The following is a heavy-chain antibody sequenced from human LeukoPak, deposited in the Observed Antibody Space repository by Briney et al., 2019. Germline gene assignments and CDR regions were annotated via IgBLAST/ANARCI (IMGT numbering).Heavy chain of an antibody. D-gene: IGHD3-10*01. J-gene: IGHJ2*01. Sequence: SQTLSLTCTVSGGSINSGSYSWSWIRQPAGKGLEWIGRIYTSGNTNYNPSLKSRVTMSVDTSKNQFSLKLSSVTAVDTAVYYCAGTHRMVRGVARDWYFDLWGRGTLVTVSS. CDR2: IYTSGNT. CDR3: AGTHRMVRGVARDWYFDL. CDR1: GGSINSGSYS. V-gene: IGHV4-61*02.